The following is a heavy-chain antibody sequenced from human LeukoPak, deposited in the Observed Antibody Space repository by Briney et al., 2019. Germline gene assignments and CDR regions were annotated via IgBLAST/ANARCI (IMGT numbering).Heavy chain of an antibody. CDR2: IYTSGST. CDR1: GGSISSGSYY. CDR3: ASRLAAADNYYYMDV. J-gene: IGHJ6*03. V-gene: IGHV4-61*02. D-gene: IGHD6-13*01. Sequence: TLSLTCTVSGGSISSGSYYWSWIRQPAGKGLEWIGRIYTSGSTNYNPSLKSRVTISVDTSKNQFSLKLSSVTAADTAVYYCASRLAAADNYYYMDVWGKGTTVTVSS.